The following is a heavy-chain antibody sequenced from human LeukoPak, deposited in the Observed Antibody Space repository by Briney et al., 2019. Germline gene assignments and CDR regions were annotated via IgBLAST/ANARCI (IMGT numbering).Heavy chain of an antibody. J-gene: IGHJ4*02. CDR1: GYTFTGYY. CDR2: INPNSGGT. D-gene: IGHD5-18*01. CDR3: ARDADGQLWLRY. Sequence: ASVKVSFKASGYTFTGYYMHWVRQAPGQGLEWMGWINPNSGGTNYAQKFQGRVTMTRDTSISTAYMELSRLRSDDTAVYYCARDADGQLWLRYWGQGTLVTVSS. V-gene: IGHV1-2*02.